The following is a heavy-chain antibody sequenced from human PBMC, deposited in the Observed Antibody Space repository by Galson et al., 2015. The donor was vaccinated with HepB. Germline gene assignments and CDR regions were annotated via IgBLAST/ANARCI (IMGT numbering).Heavy chain of an antibody. D-gene: IGHD2-21*01. CDR3: ERDSILWWPNPGWHFDL. CDR2: ISSSSSYI. Sequence: SLRLSCAASGFTFSSYSMNWVRQAPGKGLEWVSSISSSSSYIYYADAVKGRFTISSDNTKTSLDLQMNRLRAEDTAVYYCERDSILWWPNPGWHFDLWGRGTLVTVSS. CDR1: GFTFSSYS. J-gene: IGHJ2*01. V-gene: IGHV3-21*01.